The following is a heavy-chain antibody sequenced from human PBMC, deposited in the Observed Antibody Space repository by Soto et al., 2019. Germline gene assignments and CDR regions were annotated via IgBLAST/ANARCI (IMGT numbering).Heavy chain of an antibody. V-gene: IGHV1-18*01. CDR3: ASSYFDWSPSPPTVY. D-gene: IGHD3-9*01. Sequence: QVQLVQSGAEVKKPGASVKVSCKASGYTFTSYGISWVRQAPGQGLEWMGWISAYNGNTNYAQKLQGRVTMTTDTSTSTAYMELRSLRSDDTAVYYCASSYFDWSPSPPTVYWGQGTLVTVSS. CDR1: GYTFTSYG. CDR2: ISAYNGNT. J-gene: IGHJ4*02.